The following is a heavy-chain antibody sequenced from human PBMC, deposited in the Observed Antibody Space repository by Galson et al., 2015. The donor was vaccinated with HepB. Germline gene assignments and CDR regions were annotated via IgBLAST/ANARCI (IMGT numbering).Heavy chain of an antibody. CDR3: AKDRERSSAWYYGLDV. V-gene: IGHV3-30*18. Sequence: SLRLSCAASGFTFSSYSMHWVRQAPGKGLEWVAVISYDGSNRYYADSVKGRFTISRDNSKNTLYLKMNSRRAEDTDVYYCAKDRERSSAWYYGLDVWGQGTTVTVPS. J-gene: IGHJ6*02. CDR2: ISYDGSNR. D-gene: IGHD6-19*01. CDR1: GFTFSSYS.